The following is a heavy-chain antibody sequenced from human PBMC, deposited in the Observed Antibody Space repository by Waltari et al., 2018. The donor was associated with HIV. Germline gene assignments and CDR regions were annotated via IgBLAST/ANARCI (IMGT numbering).Heavy chain of an antibody. V-gene: IGHV3-74*01. J-gene: IGHJ4*02. CDR3: TRAVFWSTFFSDNFFDY. CDR2: VNCDAGST. Sequence: EVELVESGGGLVQPGGSLRLSCAASRFNFSNYWIYWVRQVPGKGLVWGSRVNCDAGSTDYADSVRGRFTISRDNAKNTVFLPMDSLRAEDTAVYYCTRAVFWSTFFSDNFFDYWGQGTPLTVSS. CDR1: RFNFSNYW. D-gene: IGHD3-3*01.